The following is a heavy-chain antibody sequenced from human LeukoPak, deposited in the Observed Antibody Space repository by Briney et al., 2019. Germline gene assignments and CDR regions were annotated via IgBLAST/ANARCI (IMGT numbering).Heavy chain of an antibody. V-gene: IGHV3-23*01. J-gene: IGHJ4*02. CDR3: AKAGPCSSTSCYNPTAFDY. CDR2: ISGSGGST. Sequence: PGGSLRLSCAASGFTFSSYAMSWVRQAPGKGLEWVSAISGSGGSTYYADSVKGRFTISRDNSKNTLYLQTNSLRAEDTAVYYCAKAGPCSSTSCYNPTAFDYWGQGTLVTVSS. D-gene: IGHD2-2*02. CDR1: GFTFSSYA.